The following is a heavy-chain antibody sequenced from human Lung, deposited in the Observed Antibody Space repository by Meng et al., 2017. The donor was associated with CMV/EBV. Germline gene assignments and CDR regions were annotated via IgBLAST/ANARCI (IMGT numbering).Heavy chain of an antibody. CDR2: IPHRGSS. J-gene: IGHJ1*01. Sequence: QWQFGESGPALVKPSETLSVTCAFPGDSITNHNWWAWVRQPPGKGLEWIGEIPHRGSSAYNPSLKSRVSMSIDKSKNQFSLKLTSVTAADTAVYHCLRRSGGSVWGQGALVTVSS. D-gene: IGHD3-10*01. CDR1: GDSITNHNW. V-gene: IGHV4-4*02. CDR3: LRRSGGSV.